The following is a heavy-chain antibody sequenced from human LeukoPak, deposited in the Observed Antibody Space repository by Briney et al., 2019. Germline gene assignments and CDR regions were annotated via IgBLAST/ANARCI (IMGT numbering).Heavy chain of an antibody. Sequence: ASVEVSCKASGYTFTSYYMHWVRQAPGQGLEWMGIINPSGGSTSYALKFQGRVTMTRDTSTSTVYMELSSLRSEDTAVYYCARVGDDSSGYYYRSFDYWGQGTLVTVSS. CDR2: INPSGGST. J-gene: IGHJ4*02. CDR3: ARVGDDSSGYYYRSFDY. V-gene: IGHV1-46*01. D-gene: IGHD3-22*01. CDR1: GYTFTSYY.